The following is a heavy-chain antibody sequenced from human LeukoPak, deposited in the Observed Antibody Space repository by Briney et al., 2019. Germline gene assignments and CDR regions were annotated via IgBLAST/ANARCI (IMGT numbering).Heavy chain of an antibody. CDR1: GFTFSSYG. Sequence: GGTLRLSCAASGFTFSSYGMSWVSQAPGKGLEWVSAISGSGGSTYYADSVKGRFTISRDNSKNTLYLQMNSLRAEDTAVYYCAKDTPSVVMFDYWGQGTLVTVSS. V-gene: IGHV3-23*01. D-gene: IGHD3-22*01. CDR2: ISGSGGST. J-gene: IGHJ4*02. CDR3: AKDTPSVVMFDY.